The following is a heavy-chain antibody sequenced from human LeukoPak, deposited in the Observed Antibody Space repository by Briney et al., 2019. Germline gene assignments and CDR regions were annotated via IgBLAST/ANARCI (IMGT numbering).Heavy chain of an antibody. J-gene: IGHJ4*02. CDR2: ISDTGRRT. Sequence: PAGGSLRLSCAASGFTFSDYAMTWVRQAARKGLEWVSSISDTGRRTYYTDSVKGRFTISRDDSKKAVYLEMSTLRVEDTAIYFCGRHDSFIPFWGQGTLVTVSS. V-gene: IGHV3-23*01. CDR1: GFTFSDYA. CDR3: GRHDSFIPF. D-gene: IGHD3-16*02.